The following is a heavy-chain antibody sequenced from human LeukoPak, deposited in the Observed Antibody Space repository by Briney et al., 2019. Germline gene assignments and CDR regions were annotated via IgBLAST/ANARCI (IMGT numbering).Heavy chain of an antibody. V-gene: IGHV3-48*03. CDR3: ARVSGLDYYDSSGSNAFDI. Sequence: GGSLRLSCAASGFTLSSYEMNRVRQAPGKGLEWVSYISSSGTTIYYADSVKGRFTISRDNAKNSLYLQMNSLRAEDTAVYYCARVSGLDYYDSSGSNAFDIWGQGTMVTVSS. J-gene: IGHJ3*02. CDR2: ISSSGTTI. D-gene: IGHD3-22*01. CDR1: GFTLSSYE.